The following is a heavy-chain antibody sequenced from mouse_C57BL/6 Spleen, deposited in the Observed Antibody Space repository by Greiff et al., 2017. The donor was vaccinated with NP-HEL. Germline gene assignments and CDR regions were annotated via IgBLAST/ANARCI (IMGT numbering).Heavy chain of an antibody. Sequence: QVQLQQPGAELVMPGASVKLSCKASGYTFTSSWMHWVKQRPGQGLEWIGEIDPSDSYTNYNQKFKGKSTLTVDKSSSTAYMQLSSLTSEDSAVYYCARSRDPYWYFDVWGTGTTLTVSS. CDR1: GYTFTSSW. CDR3: ARSRDPYWYFDV. J-gene: IGHJ1*03. V-gene: IGHV1-69*01. CDR2: IDPSDSYT.